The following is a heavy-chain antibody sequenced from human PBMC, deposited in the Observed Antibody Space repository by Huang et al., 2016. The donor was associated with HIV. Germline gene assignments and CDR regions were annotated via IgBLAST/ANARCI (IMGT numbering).Heavy chain of an antibody. CDR1: GGTFSSYA. D-gene: IGHD3-22*01. CDR2: IRPSFGTA. Sequence: QVQLVQSGAEVKKPGSSVKVSCKASGGTFSSYAISWVRKAPGQGLEWMGGIRPSFGTANYAQKLKGRATITADESTSTAYMELSSLRSEDTAVYYCARARGYYDSSVSYYFDYWGQGTLVTVSS. CDR3: ARARGYYDSSVSYYFDY. J-gene: IGHJ4*02. V-gene: IGHV1-69*13.